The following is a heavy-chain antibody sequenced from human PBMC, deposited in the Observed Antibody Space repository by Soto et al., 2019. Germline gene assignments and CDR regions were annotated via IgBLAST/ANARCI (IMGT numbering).Heavy chain of an antibody. V-gene: IGHV1-24*01. D-gene: IGHD5-12*01. CDR2: YDPEKGRR. CDR1: GDSITEVS. Sequence: VQSGAEVKKPGVSVEVSCKVSGDSITEVSMHWVRQSPEKGLEWMGGYDPEKGRRISAQNFKGRLTMTEDTSTDTAYMKLTGLDTAHTAVYFCATGPPWHYFDFWGQGTLVTVSS. J-gene: IGHJ4*02. CDR3: ATGPPWHYFDF.